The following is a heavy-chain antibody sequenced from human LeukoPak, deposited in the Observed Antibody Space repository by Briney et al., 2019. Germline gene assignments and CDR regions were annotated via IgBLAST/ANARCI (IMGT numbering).Heavy chain of an antibody. CDR3: ARIDCGGVCYSSRGWFDP. CDR1: GGTFNNYT. Sequence: ASVKVSCKASGGTFNNYTISWVRQAPGQGLEWMGGIIPIFGTANYAQKFQGKVTITADKSTSIVYMELSSLRSEDTAVYYCARIDCGGVCYSSRGWFDPWGQGTPVTVSS. D-gene: IGHD2-21*02. CDR2: IIPIFGTA. J-gene: IGHJ5*02. V-gene: IGHV1-69*06.